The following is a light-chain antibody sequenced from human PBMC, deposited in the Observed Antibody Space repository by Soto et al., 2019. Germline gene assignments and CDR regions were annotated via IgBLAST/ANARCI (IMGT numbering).Light chain of an antibody. J-gene: IGLJ2*01. CDR1: SSDIGSYDL. CDR2: EDS. Sequence: QSALTQPASVSGSPGQSITISCTGSSSDIGSYDLVSWYQQHPGKAPHLMIYEDSKRPSGVSNRFSGSKSGNTASLTISGLQAEDEADYYCSSYAGSNTIFGGGTKVTVL. V-gene: IGLV2-23*01. CDR3: SSYAGSNTI.